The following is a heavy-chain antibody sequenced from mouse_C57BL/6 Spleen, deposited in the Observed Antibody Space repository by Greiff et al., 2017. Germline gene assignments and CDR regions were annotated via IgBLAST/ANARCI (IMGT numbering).Heavy chain of an antibody. V-gene: IGHV1-81*01. J-gene: IGHJ3*01. Sequence: VQLQQSGAELARPGASVKLSCKASGYTFTSYGISWVKQRTGQGLEWIGEIYPRSGNTYYNEQFKGKATLTADKSSSTAYMELRSLTSEDSAVYFCARGGATVPFAYWGQGTLVTVSA. CDR1: GYTFTSYG. CDR3: ARGGATVPFAY. CDR2: IYPRSGNT. D-gene: IGHD1-1*01.